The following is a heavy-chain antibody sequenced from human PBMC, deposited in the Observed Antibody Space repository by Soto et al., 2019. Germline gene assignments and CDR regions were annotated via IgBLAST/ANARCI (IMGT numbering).Heavy chain of an antibody. D-gene: IGHD5-18*01. V-gene: IGHV3-53*01. CDR1: GITVSSNY. Sequence: HPWGSLRLFCAASGITVSSNYMSWVRQAPGRGLEWVSLIYSGGSTYYADSVKGRFTISRDNSKNTLYLQMNSLRAEDTAVYYCARAGYIYGPFDYWGQGTLVTVSS. CDR2: IYSGGST. J-gene: IGHJ4*02. CDR3: ARAGYIYGPFDY.